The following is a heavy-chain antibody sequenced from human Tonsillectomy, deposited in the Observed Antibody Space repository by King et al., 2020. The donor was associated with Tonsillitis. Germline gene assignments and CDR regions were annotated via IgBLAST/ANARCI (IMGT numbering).Heavy chain of an antibody. CDR3: ARGFRHYESSVSSYGMDV. V-gene: IGHV1-69*01. Sequence: VQLVESGTEVKKPGSSVKVSCKASGGTFSSYSINWVRQAPGQGLEWMGRIIPIFGAANNAQKFQGRVTITADESASIAYMELSSLRSDDTAVYYCARGFRHYESSVSSYGMDVWGQGTTVTVSS. CDR1: GGTFSSYS. J-gene: IGHJ6*02. D-gene: IGHD3-22*01. CDR2: IIPIFGAA.